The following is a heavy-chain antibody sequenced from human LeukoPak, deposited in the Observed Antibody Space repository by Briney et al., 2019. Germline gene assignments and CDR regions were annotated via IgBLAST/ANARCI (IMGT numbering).Heavy chain of an antibody. D-gene: IGHD2-2*01. Sequence: GGSLRLSCAASGFTFSSYWMHWVRQAPGKGLVWVSRIESDGSSTSYADSVKGRFTISRDNAKNTLDLQMNSLRAEDTAVYYCARAPSSTSGYFDYCGQGTLVIVSS. V-gene: IGHV3-74*01. CDR1: GFTFSSYW. CDR3: ARAPSSTSGYFDY. J-gene: IGHJ4*02. CDR2: IESDGSST.